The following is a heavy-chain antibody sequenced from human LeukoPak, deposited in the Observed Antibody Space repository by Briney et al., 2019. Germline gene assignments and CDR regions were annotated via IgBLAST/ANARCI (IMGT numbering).Heavy chain of an antibody. CDR2: ISGDGSTT. J-gene: IGHJ5*02. CDR1: GFTLSYYW. D-gene: IGHD1/OR15-1a*01. CDR3: ARDPRNKGFDP. V-gene: IGHV3-74*01. Sequence: GGSLRLSCAASGFTLSYYWMHWVRQGPGKGLVWVSTISGDGSTTHYAVSVKGRFTISRDNAKNTLYLEMNSLRAEDTAVYYCARDPRNKGFDPWGQGTLVTVSS.